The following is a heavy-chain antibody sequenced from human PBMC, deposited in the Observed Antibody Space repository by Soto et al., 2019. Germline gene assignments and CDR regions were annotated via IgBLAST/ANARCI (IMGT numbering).Heavy chain of an antibody. CDR1: GYTFTSYY. Sequence: ASVKVSCKASGYTFTSYYMHWVRQAPGQGLEWMGIINPSGGSTSYAQKFQGRVTMTRDTSTSTVYMELSSLRSEDTAVYYCARAGERSFYYMGYYYYYMDVWGKXTTVTVSS. J-gene: IGHJ6*03. V-gene: IGHV1-46*03. CDR3: ARAGERSFYYMGYYYYYMDV. CDR2: INPSGGST. D-gene: IGHD3-10*01.